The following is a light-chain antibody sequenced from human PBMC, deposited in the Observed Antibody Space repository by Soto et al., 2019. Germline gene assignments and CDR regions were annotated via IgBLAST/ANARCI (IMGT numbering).Light chain of an antibody. V-gene: IGLV2-14*01. CDR3: NSYREDHPRFYV. CDR2: DVS. CDR1: SSDVGGYNY. Sequence: QSALTQPASVSGSPGQSITISCTGTSSDVGGYNYVSWYQQHPGKAPKLMIYDVSSRPSGVSNRFSGSKSGNTASLAISGLQAEDEADYYCNSYREDHPRFYVFGTGTKVTVL. J-gene: IGLJ1*01.